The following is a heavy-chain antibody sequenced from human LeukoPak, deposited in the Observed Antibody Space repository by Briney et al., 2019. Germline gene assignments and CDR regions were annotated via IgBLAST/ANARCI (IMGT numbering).Heavy chain of an antibody. D-gene: IGHD2-2*01. V-gene: IGHV3-23*01. CDR1: GFTFSSYA. CDR3: AKITGCSSTSCYSH. J-gene: IGHJ4*02. CDR2: ISGSGGST. Sequence: PGGSLRLSCAASGFTFSSYAMSWVRQAPGKGLEWVSAISGSGGSTYYADSVKGRFTISRDNSKNTLYLQMSSLRAEDTAVYYCAKITGCSSTSCYSHWGQGTLVTVSS.